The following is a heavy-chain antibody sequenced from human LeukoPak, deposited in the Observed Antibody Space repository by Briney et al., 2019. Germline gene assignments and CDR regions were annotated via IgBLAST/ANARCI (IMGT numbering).Heavy chain of an antibody. CDR3: ARDLGDGYNPGRY. CDR1: GYSFTGYY. D-gene: IGHD5-24*01. J-gene: IGHJ4*02. CDR2: INPNRGVT. V-gene: IGHV1-2*02. Sequence: ASVKVSCKTSGYSFTGYYIHWVRQAPGQGLEWMGWINPNRGVTNYAQKFQGRVTMTRDTSISTAYMELRRLRSDDTALYYCARDLGDGYNPGRYWGQGTLVTVSS.